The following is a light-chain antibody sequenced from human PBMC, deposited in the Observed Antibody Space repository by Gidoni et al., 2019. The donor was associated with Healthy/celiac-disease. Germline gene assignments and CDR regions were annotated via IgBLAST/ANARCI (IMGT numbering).Light chain of an antibody. CDR1: NIGSKS. CDR2: DDS. V-gene: IGLV3-21*03. J-gene: IGLJ2*01. Sequence: YVLPPPPSVPPALGKTARITCGGNNIGSKSVRWYQQKRGQAPVLVVYDDSDRPSGIPGRFSGSNSGNTATLTISRVEAGDEADYYCQVWDSSSDRLVFGGGTKLTVL. CDR3: QVWDSSSDRLV.